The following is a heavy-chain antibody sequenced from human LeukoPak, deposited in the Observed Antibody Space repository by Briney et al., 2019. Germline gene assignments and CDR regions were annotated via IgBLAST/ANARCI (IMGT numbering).Heavy chain of an antibody. CDR2: IKSRTYGETT. D-gene: IGHD3-10*01. Sequence: GGSLRLSCITSELTFSNAWMSWVRQAPGKALEWVGRIKSRTYGETTDYPAPVKGRFTISRDDSKNTVYLQMNSLRAEDTAVYYCARTSSYYYGSGSNNWFDPWGQGTLVTVSS. V-gene: IGHV3-15*01. J-gene: IGHJ5*02. CDR3: ARTSSYYYGSGSNNWFDP. CDR1: ELTFSNAW.